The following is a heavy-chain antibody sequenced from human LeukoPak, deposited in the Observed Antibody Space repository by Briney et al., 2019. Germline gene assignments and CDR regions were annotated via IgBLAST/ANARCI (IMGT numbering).Heavy chain of an antibody. CDR3: ARDIPTYYYDSSGYQPVPY. CDR1: GFTFSDYY. D-gene: IGHD3-22*01. Sequence: GGSLRLSCAASGFTFSDYYMSWIRQAPGKGLEWVSYISSSGSTIYYADSVKGRFTICRDNAKNSLYLQMNSLRAEDTAMYYCARDIPTYYYDSSGYQPVPYWGQGTLVTVSS. J-gene: IGHJ4*02. V-gene: IGHV3-11*04. CDR2: ISSSGSTI.